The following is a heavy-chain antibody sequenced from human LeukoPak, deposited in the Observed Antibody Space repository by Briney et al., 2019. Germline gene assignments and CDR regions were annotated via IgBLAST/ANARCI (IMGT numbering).Heavy chain of an antibody. CDR3: ARAKAGATPFDY. Sequence: ASVKVSCKASGYTFTGYYMHWVRQAPGQGLEWMGRINPNSGGTNYAQKFQGRVTVTRDTSISTAYMELSRLRSDDTAVYYCARAKAGATPFDYWGQGTLVTVSS. V-gene: IGHV1-2*06. CDR2: INPNSGGT. D-gene: IGHD1-26*01. CDR1: GYTFTGYY. J-gene: IGHJ4*02.